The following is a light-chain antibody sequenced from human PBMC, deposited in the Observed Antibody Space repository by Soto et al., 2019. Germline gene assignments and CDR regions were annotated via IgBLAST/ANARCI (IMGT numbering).Light chain of an antibody. CDR3: QQSHSTPLT. CDR1: QSIRTY. CDR2: GAS. V-gene: IGKV1-39*01. Sequence: DIQMTQAPSSLSASIGDRVTITCRASQSIRTYLNWYQQKPGKAPRLLIYGASNLQSGVPSRFSGGGSGTDFTLTISSLQPDDFATYYCQQSHSTPLTFGQGTRLEIK. J-gene: IGKJ5*01.